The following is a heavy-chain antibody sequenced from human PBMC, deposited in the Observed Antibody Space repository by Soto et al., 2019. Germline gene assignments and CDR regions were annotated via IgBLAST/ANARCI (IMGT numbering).Heavy chain of an antibody. CDR3: ARVTMYYDFWSGDYGMDV. CDR1: GDSYSISTYS. J-gene: IGHJ6*02. V-gene: IGHV4-30-2*01. CDR2: IYQSGVT. Sequence: PSETLSLTCNMSGDSYSISTYSWSWIRQPPGKALQWIGFIYQSGVTSYNPSLASRVSISLDRSNNQCSLKLKSVTAADTAVYYCARVTMYYDFWSGDYGMDVWGQGTTVTVSS. D-gene: IGHD3-3*01.